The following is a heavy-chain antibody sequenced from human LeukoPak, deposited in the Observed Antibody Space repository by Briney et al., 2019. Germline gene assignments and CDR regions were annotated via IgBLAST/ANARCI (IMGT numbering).Heavy chain of an antibody. D-gene: IGHD2-8*01. CDR1: GYSFATYW. Sequence: GESLKISCKGSGYSFATYWIGWVRQMPGKGLEWMGIIYPGDSDTRYSPSFQGQVTISADKSITTAYLQWSSLRASDTAMYYCARHRDCTNGLRYQIDSWGQGTLVTVSS. CDR3: ARHRDCTNGLRYQIDS. CDR2: IYPGDSDT. V-gene: IGHV5-51*01. J-gene: IGHJ4*02.